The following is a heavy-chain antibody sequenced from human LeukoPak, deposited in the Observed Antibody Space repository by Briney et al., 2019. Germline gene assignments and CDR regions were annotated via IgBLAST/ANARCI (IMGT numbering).Heavy chain of an antibody. CDR3: ARVFAPYYYDSSGYSHFDY. CDR1: GGTFSSYA. D-gene: IGHD3-22*01. CDR2: IIPIFGTA. Sequence: VASVKVSCKASGGTFSSYAISWVRQAPGQGLEWMGGIIPIFGTANYAQKFQGRVTITADESTSTAYMELSSLRSEDTAVYYCARVFAPYYYDSSGYSHFDYWGQGTLVTVSS. J-gene: IGHJ4*02. V-gene: IGHV1-69*13.